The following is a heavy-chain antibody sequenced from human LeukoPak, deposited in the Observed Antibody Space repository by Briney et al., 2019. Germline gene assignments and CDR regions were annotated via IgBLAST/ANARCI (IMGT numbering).Heavy chain of an antibody. V-gene: IGHV3-15*07. CDR3: STLLH. Sequence: PGGSLRLSCAASGFTFTNAWMNWVRQAPGKGLEWVGRIKSNSDGRTTDYAAPVKGRFTISRDDSKHTVYLQMDSLKIEDTAVYYCSTLLHWGQGALVTVSS. J-gene: IGHJ4*02. CDR1: GFTFTNAW. CDR2: IKSNSDGRTT.